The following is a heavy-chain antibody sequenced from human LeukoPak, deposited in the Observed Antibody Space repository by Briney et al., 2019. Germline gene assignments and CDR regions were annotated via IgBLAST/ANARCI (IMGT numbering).Heavy chain of an antibody. Sequence: EASVKVSCKASGYTFTGYYMHWVRQAPGQGLEWMGWMNPNSGNTGYAQKFQGRVTITRNTSISTAYMELSSLRSEDTAVYYCARTAGTYYYYYYMDVWGKGTTVTVSS. J-gene: IGHJ6*03. V-gene: IGHV1-8*03. CDR3: ARTAGTYYYYYYMDV. D-gene: IGHD6-19*01. CDR2: MNPNSGNT. CDR1: GYTFTGYY.